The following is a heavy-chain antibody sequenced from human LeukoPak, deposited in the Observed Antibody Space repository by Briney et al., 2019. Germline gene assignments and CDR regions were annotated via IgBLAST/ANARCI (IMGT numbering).Heavy chain of an antibody. V-gene: IGHV4-31*03. J-gene: IGHJ5*02. D-gene: IGHD1-1*01. Sequence: SETLSLTCTVSGGSITSGGFYWSWIRQQPENGLEWIGYIFYSGSTYYNPSLRSRLTISLDTSKNQFSLNLTSVTAADTAVYYCTKGGTAWFDPWGQGTLVTVSS. CDR3: TKGGTAWFDP. CDR2: IFYSGST. CDR1: GGSITSGGFY.